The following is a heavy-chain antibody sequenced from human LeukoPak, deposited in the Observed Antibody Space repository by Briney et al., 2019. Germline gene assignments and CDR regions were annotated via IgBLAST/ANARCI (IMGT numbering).Heavy chain of an antibody. CDR3: ARDAPGWKVYYDSSGYYYNWFDP. J-gene: IGHJ5*02. CDR2: ISYDGSDK. CDR1: GFTISTYG. Sequence: GGSLRLSCAASGFTISTYGMHWVRQAPGKGLEWVALISYDGSDKYYADSVKGRFTISRDNSKNTLYLRMNSLRAEDTAVYYCARDAPGWKVYYDSSGYYYNWFDPWGQGTLVTVSS. V-gene: IGHV3-30*03. D-gene: IGHD3-22*01.